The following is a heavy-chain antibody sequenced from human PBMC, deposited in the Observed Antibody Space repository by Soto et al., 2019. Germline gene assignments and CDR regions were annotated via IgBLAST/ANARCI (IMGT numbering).Heavy chain of an antibody. V-gene: IGHV3-21*01. D-gene: IGHD4-17*01. CDR1: GFTFSSYS. CDR2: ISSSSYI. CDR3: ARGLYGDYAGY. J-gene: IGHJ4*02. Sequence: EVQLVESGGGLVKPGGSLRLSCAASGFTFSSYSMNWVRQAPGKGLEWVSSISSSSYIYYADSVKGRFTISRDNAKNSLYLQMNSLRAEDTAVYYCARGLYGDYAGYWGQGTLVTVSS.